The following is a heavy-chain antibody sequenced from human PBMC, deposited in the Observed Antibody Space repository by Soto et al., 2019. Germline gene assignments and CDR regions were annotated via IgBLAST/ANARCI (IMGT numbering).Heavy chain of an antibody. J-gene: IGHJ5*02. CDR3: TSSFVVVTAIAAS. D-gene: IGHD2-21*02. CDR1: GFTFSDST. Sequence: EVQLVESGGGLVQPGGSLKLSCAASGFTFSDSTMHWVRQASGKGLEWVGRIRNKANSYATAYAASVKGRFTVSRDDSKNTAYRQMNGLKTEDTAVYYCTSSFVVVTAIAASWGQGTLVTVSS. CDR2: IRNKANSYAT. V-gene: IGHV3-73*02.